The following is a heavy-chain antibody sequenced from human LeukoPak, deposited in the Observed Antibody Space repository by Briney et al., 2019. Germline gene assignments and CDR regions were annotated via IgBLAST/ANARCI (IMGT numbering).Heavy chain of an antibody. CDR2: ISYDGSNK. CDR1: GFTFSSYG. Sequence: QTGGSLRLSCAASGFTFSSYGMHWVRQAPGKGLEWVAVISYDGSNKYYADSVKGRFTISRDNSKNTLYLQMNSLRAEDTAVYYCAKDWAMAAAGIKYYFDYWGQGTLVTVSS. V-gene: IGHV3-30*18. J-gene: IGHJ4*02. D-gene: IGHD6-13*01. CDR3: AKDWAMAAAGIKYYFDY.